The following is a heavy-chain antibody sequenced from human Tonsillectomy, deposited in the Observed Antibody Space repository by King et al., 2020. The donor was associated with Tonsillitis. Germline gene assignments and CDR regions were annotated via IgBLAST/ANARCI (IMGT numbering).Heavy chain of an antibody. J-gene: IGHJ6*02. D-gene: IGHD6-25*01. Sequence: QLQESGPGLVKPSETLSLTCIVSGGSISRSSYYWGWIRQPPGKGLEWIGSFYYSGSTYYNPSLKTRVTISADTSKNQFSLKLSSVTAADTAVYDCASSGRDYYYYGMDVWGQGTTVTVSS. CDR1: GGSISRSSYY. CDR3: ASSGRDYYYYGMDV. V-gene: IGHV4-39*07. CDR2: FYYSGST.